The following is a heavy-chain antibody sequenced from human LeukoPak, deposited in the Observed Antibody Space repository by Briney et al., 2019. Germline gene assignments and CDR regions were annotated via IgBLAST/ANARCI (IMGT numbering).Heavy chain of an antibody. Sequence: PGGSLRLSCAGSGFSFSTYTMTWVRQAPGKGLEWVASISSGGDHMFYIDSVKGRFTISRDDARNSLHLQMNSLRAEDTAVYYCARDSPLYSGYEDYWGQGTLVTVSS. CDR1: GFSFSTYT. D-gene: IGHD5-12*01. CDR3: ARDSPLYSGYEDY. CDR2: ISSGGDHM. J-gene: IGHJ4*02. V-gene: IGHV3-21*06.